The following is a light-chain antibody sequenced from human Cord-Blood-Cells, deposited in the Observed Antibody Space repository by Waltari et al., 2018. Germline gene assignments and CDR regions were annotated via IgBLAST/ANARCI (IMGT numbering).Light chain of an antibody. Sequence: QSALTQPASGSGPPGQSITISCTGTRSDVGGYHYVSWYQQHPGKAPKLLIYYVSNPHSGVSNRFAASKSVNTASLTISGLQAEDEADYYCSSYTSSSTRVFGTGTKVTVL. CDR1: RSDVGGYHY. V-gene: IGLV2-14*01. CDR2: YVS. CDR3: SSYTSSSTRV. J-gene: IGLJ1*01.